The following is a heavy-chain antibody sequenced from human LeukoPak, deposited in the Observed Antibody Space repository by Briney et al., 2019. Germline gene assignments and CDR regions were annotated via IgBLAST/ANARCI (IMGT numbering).Heavy chain of an antibody. D-gene: IGHD6-19*01. V-gene: IGHV1-69*13. J-gene: IGHJ4*02. CDR2: IIPIFGTA. CDR3: ARDPAVAGYLDY. CDR1: GGTFSSYA. Sequence: SVKVSCKASGGTFSSYAISWVRQAPGQGLEWMGGIIPIFGTANYAQKFQGRVTTTADESTSTACMELSSLRSEDTAVYYCARDPAVAGYLDYWGQGTLVTVSS.